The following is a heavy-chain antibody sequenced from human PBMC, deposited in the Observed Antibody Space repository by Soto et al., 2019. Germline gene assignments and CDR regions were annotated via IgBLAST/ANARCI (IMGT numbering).Heavy chain of an antibody. Sequence: APVKVFCKVSGYTLSDAYMHWVRQASGQGPEWMGWISPKSGGTKYAQKFQGRFTVTRDTSLSTAYMELSSLRLDETAVYYCASYRVWRGWGQGTLVTVPS. V-gene: IGHV1-2*02. J-gene: IGHJ4*02. D-gene: IGHD1-26*01. CDR2: ISPKSGGT. CDR1: GYTLSDAY. CDR3: ASYRVWRG.